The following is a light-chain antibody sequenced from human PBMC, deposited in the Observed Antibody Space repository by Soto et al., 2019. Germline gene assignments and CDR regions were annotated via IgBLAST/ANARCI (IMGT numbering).Light chain of an antibody. CDR1: HSLLHSNGYNY. CDR3: MQALQTSFT. V-gene: IGKV2-28*01. Sequence: DIVMTQSPLSLPVTPGEPASISCRSSHSLLHSNGYNYLDWYLQKPGQSPQLLIYLGSNRASGVPDRFSGSGSGTDFTLKISRAAAEDVGVYYCMQALQTSFTFGPGTKVDIK. J-gene: IGKJ3*01. CDR2: LGS.